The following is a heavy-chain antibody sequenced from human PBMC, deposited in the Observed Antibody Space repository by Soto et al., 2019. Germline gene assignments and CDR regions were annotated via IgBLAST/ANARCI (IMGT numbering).Heavy chain of an antibody. D-gene: IGHD3-10*01. V-gene: IGHV2-5*02. J-gene: IGHJ6*02. CDR3: ALRDYYVAGTYIDGLDV. CDR2: FYRDDDK. CDR1: GFSLNTRGVG. Sequence: QITLQESGPTLVKPTQTLTLTCTVSGFSLNTRGVGVGWVRQTPGKAPEWLALFYRDDDKRYSPSLKSRLTITKETSKNQAVLTMTNMDPVDTATYYCALRDYYVAGTYIDGLDVWGQGTTIAVSS.